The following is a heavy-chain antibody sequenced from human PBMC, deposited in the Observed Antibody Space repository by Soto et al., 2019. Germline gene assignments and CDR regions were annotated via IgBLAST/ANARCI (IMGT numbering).Heavy chain of an antibody. D-gene: IGHD3-10*01. V-gene: IGHV3-23*01. J-gene: IGHJ4*02. CDR3: AKPEEVVRGFDF. CDR2: ISGTGGAA. CDR1: GFTLGHSA. Sequence: PGGSLRLSCAASGFTLGHSAMSWVRQAPGKGLEWVAAISGTGGAAYYAESVKGRFTISRDNSRNTLFLQMSSLRVDDTAIYYCAKPEEVVRGFDFWGLGTPVTVSS.